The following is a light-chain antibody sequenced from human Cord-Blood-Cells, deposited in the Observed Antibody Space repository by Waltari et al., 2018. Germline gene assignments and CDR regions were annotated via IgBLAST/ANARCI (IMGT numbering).Light chain of an antibody. CDR1: SSDVGGYNY. CDR2: DVS. CDR3: CSYAGSYTYV. J-gene: IGLJ1*01. Sequence: QSALTQPRSVSGSPGQSVTISCTGTSSDVGGYNYVSWYQQHPGKAPKLMIYDVSKLPLGVLDRFSGSKAGNTASLTISGLQAEDEAEYYCCSYAGSYTYVFGTGTKVTVL. V-gene: IGLV2-11*01.